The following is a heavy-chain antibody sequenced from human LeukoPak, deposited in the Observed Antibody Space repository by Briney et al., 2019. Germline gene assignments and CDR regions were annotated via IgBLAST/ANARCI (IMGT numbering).Heavy chain of an antibody. CDR3: ARGEIRWELLGGTNWFDP. V-gene: IGHV4-59*12. J-gene: IGHJ5*02. CDR2: IYYSGST. Sequence: SETLSLTCTVSGGSISSYYWSWIRQPPGKGLEWIGYIYYSGSTNYNPSLKSRVTISVDKSKNQFSLKLSSVTAADTAVYYCARGEIRWELLGGTNWFDPWGQGTLVTVSS. CDR1: GGSISSYY. D-gene: IGHD1-26*01.